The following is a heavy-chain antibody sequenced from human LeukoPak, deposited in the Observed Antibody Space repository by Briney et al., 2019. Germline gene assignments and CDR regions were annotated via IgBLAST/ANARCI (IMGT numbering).Heavy chain of an antibody. J-gene: IGHJ3*01. CDR1: GGSMNSYY. Sequence: SETLSLTCTVSGGSMNSYYWSWIRQPPGKGQEWTGDIHYSGSTNYNPSLKSRVTISVDTSKNQFSLKMNSVTAADTAVYYCARHQFQLLVNDDAFDVWGQGTMVTVSS. D-gene: IGHD2-2*01. CDR3: ARHQFQLLVNDDAFDV. CDR2: IHYSGST. V-gene: IGHV4-59*08.